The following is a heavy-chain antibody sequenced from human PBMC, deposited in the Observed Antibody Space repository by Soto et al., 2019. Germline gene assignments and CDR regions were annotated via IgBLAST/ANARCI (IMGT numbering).Heavy chain of an antibody. V-gene: IGHV5-51*01. CDR1: GYSFTNYW. Sequence: GESLKISCHGSGYSFTNYWIGWVRQMPGKGLEWMGIIYVDDSDTRYSPSFQGQVLISADKSISTAYLQWGSLKASDTAIYYCARSSGHFLAYGMDVWGQGTTVTVSS. D-gene: IGHD3-3*01. CDR2: IYVDDSDT. J-gene: IGHJ6*02. CDR3: ARSSGHFLAYGMDV.